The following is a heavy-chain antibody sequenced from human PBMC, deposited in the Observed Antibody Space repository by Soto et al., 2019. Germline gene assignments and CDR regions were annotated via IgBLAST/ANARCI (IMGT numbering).Heavy chain of an antibody. V-gene: IGHV4-39*01. CDR3: ARQRNTVVTQAYFHH. J-gene: IGHJ4*02. CDR1: GGSITSSSYY. CDR2: IYYSGRS. Sequence: SETLSLTCTVSGGSITSSSYYWGWIRQPPGKGLEWIGGIYYSGRSYYNPSLKSRVTMSVDTSKNQFSLSLNSVTAADAAVYYCARQRNTVVTQAYFHHCGPGTLVTVSS. D-gene: IGHD2-21*02.